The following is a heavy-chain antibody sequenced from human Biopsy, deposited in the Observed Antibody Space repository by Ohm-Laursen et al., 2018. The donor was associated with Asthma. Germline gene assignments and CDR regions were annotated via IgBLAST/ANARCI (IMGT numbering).Heavy chain of an antibody. CDR1: GFMFRSFG. CDR3: ARGLDYSGRSGFDY. J-gene: IGHJ4*02. Sequence: SLRLSCTASGFMFRSFGMDWVRQAPGKGLEWVALMSYDGSIKDYADSVKGRFTISRDNSMNTLYLHMNSLRVEDTAVYYCARGLDYSGRSGFDYWGQGTLVTVSS. D-gene: IGHD3-10*01. V-gene: IGHV3-30*03. CDR2: MSYDGSIK.